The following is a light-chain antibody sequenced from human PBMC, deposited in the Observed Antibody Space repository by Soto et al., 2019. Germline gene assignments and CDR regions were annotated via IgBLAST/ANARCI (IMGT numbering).Light chain of an antibody. J-gene: IGKJ1*01. CDR3: QHYNSYSEA. V-gene: IGKV1-5*03. Sequence: IQMTHSPSSLSASVGDRVTITCRASQSISSYLNWYQQKPGKAPKLLIYKASTLKSGVPSRFSGSGSGTEFTLTISSLQPDDFATYYCQHYNSYSEAFGQGTKVDIK. CDR1: QSISSY. CDR2: KAS.